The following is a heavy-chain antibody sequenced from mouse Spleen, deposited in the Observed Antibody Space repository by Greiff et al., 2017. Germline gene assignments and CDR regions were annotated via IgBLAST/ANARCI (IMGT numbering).Heavy chain of an antibody. CDR1: GYTFTSYG. Sequence: VQLQQSGAELARPGASVKLSCKASGYTFTSYGISWVKQRTGQGLEWIGEIYPRSGNTYYNEKFKGKATLTADKSSSTAYMELRSLTSEDSAVYFCARYDGYYVEDYAMDYWGQGTSVTVSS. V-gene: IGHV1-81*01. J-gene: IGHJ4*01. D-gene: IGHD2-3*01. CDR2: IYPRSGNT. CDR3: ARYDGYYVEDYAMDY.